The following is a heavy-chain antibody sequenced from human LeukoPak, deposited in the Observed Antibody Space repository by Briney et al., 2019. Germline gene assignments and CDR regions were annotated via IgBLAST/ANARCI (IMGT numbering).Heavy chain of an antibody. V-gene: IGHV3-7*05. J-gene: IGHJ6*02. D-gene: IGHD6-13*01. Sequence: PGGSLRLSCTATGFTFSNYWMSWVRQTPEKGLEWVANIKRDGSETVYVDSVEGRFTISRDNAQSSLYLPMKRLRAEDTDVYYCARDPYSRSWSYAMDVWGQGTAVTVSS. CDR2: IKRDGSET. CDR3: ARDPYSRSWSYAMDV. CDR1: GFTFSNYW.